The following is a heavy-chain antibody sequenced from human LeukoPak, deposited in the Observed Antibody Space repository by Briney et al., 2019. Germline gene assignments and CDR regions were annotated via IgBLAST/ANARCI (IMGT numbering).Heavy chain of an antibody. J-gene: IGHJ3*02. CDR3: ASYYYGSGSYRADAFDI. V-gene: IGHV3-48*03. Sequence: GGSLRLSCAASGFTFSSYEMNWVRQAPGKGLEWDSYISSSGSTIYYADSVKSRFTISRDNAKNSLYLQKNSLRAEDTAVYYCASYYYGSGSYRADAFDIWGQGTMVTVSS. D-gene: IGHD3-10*01. CDR1: GFTFSSYE. CDR2: ISSSGSTI.